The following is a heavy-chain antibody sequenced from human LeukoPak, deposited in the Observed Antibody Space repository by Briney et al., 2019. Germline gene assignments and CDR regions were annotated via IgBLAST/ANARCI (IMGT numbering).Heavy chain of an antibody. D-gene: IGHD2-2*01. V-gene: IGHV4-31*03. CDR2: IYYSGST. CDR1: GGSISSGGYY. Sequence: SQTLSLTCTVSGGSISSGGYYWSWIRQHPGKGLEWIRYIYYSGSTYYNPSLKSRVTISVDTSKNQFSLKLSSVTAADTAVYYCASKCSSTSCYHFDYWSQGTLVTVSS. J-gene: IGHJ4*02. CDR3: ASKCSSTSCYHFDY.